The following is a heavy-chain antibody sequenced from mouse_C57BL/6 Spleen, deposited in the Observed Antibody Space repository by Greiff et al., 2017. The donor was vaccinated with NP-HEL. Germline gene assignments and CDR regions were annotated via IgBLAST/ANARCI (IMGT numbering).Heavy chain of an antibody. Sequence: EVKVVESGGGLVQPGGSLSLSCAASGFTFTDYYMSWVRQPPGKALEWLGFIRNKANGYTTEYSASVKGRFTISRDNSQSILYLQMNALRAEDSATYYCAVSYFYAMDYWGQGTSVTVSS. CDR2: IRNKANGYTT. CDR1: GFTFTDYY. CDR3: AVSYFYAMDY. J-gene: IGHJ4*01. D-gene: IGHD1-1*01. V-gene: IGHV7-3*01.